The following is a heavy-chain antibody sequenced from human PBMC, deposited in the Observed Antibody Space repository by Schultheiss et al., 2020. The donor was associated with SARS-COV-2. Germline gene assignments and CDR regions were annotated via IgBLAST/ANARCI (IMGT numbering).Heavy chain of an antibody. CDR3: ARGYSGYDPYYYYYGMDV. J-gene: IGHJ6*02. D-gene: IGHD5-12*01. CDR1: GFTFSSYS. Sequence: GGSLRLSCAASGFTFSSYSMNWVRQAPGKGLEWVAVISYDGSNKYYADSVKGRFTISRDNAKNTLYLQMNSLRAEDTAVYYCARGYSGYDPYYYYYGMDVWGQGTTVTVSS. CDR2: ISYDGSNK. V-gene: IGHV3-30*03.